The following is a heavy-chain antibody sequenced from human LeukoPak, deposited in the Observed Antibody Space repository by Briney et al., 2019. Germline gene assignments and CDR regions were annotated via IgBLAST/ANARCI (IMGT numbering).Heavy chain of an antibody. D-gene: IGHD6-19*01. CDR3: ARVGQWLPIDY. J-gene: IGHJ4*02. CDR1: GFTFSSYE. Sequence: GGSLRLSCAASGFTFSSYEMNWVRQAPGKGLEWVSYISSSGSTIYYADSVKGRFTISRDNAKNSLYLQMNSLRAEDTAVYYCARVGQWLPIDYWGQATLVTVSS. V-gene: IGHV3-48*03. CDR2: ISSSGSTI.